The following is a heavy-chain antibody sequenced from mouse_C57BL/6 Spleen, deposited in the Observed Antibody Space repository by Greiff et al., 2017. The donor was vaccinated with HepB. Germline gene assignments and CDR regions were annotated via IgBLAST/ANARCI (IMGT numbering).Heavy chain of an antibody. CDR2: IDPETGGT. Sequence: VQLQQSGAELVRPGASVTLSCKASGYTFTDYEMHWVKQTPVHGLEWIGAIDPETGGTAYNQKFKGKAILTADKSSSTAYMELRSLTSEDSAVYYCTRRWLLQSYYFDYWGQGTTLTVSS. CDR3: TRRWLLQSYYFDY. J-gene: IGHJ2*01. D-gene: IGHD2-3*01. V-gene: IGHV1-15*01. CDR1: GYTFTDYE.